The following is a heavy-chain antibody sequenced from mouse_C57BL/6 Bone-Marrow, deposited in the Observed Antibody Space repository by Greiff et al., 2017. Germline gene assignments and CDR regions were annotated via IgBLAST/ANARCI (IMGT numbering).Heavy chain of an antibody. V-gene: IGHV5-6*01. CDR1: GFTFSSYG. CDR2: ISSGGSYT. Sequence: GGSLKLSCAASGFTFSSYGMSWVRQTPDKRLEWVATISSGGSYTYYPDSVKGRFTISRDNAKNTLYLQMSSLKSEDTAMYYCARSPLYYYGSSPYFDYWGQGTTLTVSS. CDR3: ARSPLYYYGSSPYFDY. D-gene: IGHD1-1*01. J-gene: IGHJ2*01.